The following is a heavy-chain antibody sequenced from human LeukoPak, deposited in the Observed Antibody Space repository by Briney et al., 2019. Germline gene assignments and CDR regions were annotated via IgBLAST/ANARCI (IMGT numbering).Heavy chain of an antibody. CDR2: INAGNGNT. D-gene: IGHD6-19*01. CDR3: ARDHEEKVAGPYYFDY. V-gene: IGHV1-3*01. J-gene: IGHJ4*02. CDR1: GYTLTSYA. Sequence: ASVKVSCKASGYTLTSYAMHWVRQAPGQRLEWMGWINAGNGNTKYSQKFQGRVTITRDTSASTAYMELSSLRSEDTAVYYCARDHEEKVAGPYYFDYWGQGTLVTVSS.